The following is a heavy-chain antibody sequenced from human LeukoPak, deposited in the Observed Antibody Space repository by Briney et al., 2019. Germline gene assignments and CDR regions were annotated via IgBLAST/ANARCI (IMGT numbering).Heavy chain of an antibody. CDR2: INPNTGGT. V-gene: IGHV1-2*06. Sequence: ASVKVSYKASGYTFTVYYMHWVRQAPGQGLEWMGRINPNTGGTNFAQKFQGRVTVTRDTSIGTAYMELSRLRSDDTAFYYCARGKTYAPNTLDYWGQGTLVTVSS. D-gene: IGHD3-16*01. J-gene: IGHJ4*02. CDR1: GYTFTVYY. CDR3: ARGKTYAPNTLDY.